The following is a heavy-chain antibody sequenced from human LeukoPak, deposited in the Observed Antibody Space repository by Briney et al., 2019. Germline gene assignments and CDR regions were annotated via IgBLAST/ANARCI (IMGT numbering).Heavy chain of an antibody. Sequence: VPVNVSCKASGYTFTGYYIHWVRQAPGQGLEWMGWINPDSGGTNYAQKFQGGVTMTRDTSISTAYMELSRLGSDDTAVYYCARDGLGGSGAFDIWGQGKIGSVSS. CDR3: ARDGLGGSGAFDI. CDR1: GYTFTGYY. CDR2: INPDSGGT. J-gene: IGHJ3*02. D-gene: IGHD3-16*01. V-gene: IGHV1-2*02.